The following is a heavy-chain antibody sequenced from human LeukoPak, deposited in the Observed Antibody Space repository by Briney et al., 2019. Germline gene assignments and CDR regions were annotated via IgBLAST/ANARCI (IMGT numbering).Heavy chain of an antibody. CDR2: ISYDGSNK. V-gene: IGHV3-30*18. J-gene: IGHJ4*02. D-gene: IGHD3-3*01. CDR3: AKLMGFQSIFGVVISGGYFDY. CDR1: GFTFSSYG. Sequence: PGGSLRLSCAASGFTFSSYGMHWVRQAPGKGLEWVAVISYDGSNKYYADSVKGRFTISRDNSKNTLYLQMNSLRAEDTAVYYCAKLMGFQSIFGVVISGGYFDYWGQGTPVTVSS.